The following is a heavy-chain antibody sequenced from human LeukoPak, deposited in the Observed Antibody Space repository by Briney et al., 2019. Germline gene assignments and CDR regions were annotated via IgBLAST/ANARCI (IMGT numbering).Heavy chain of an antibody. D-gene: IGHD2-2*01. J-gene: IGHJ5*02. CDR2: ISYDGSNK. CDR1: GFTFSSYA. CDR3: ARVGGYCSSTSCYHQNWFDP. V-gene: IGHV3-30-3*01. Sequence: GRSLRLSCAASGFTFSSYAMHWVRQAPGKGLEWVAVISYDGSNKYYADSVKGRFTISRDNSKNTLYLQMNSLRAEDTAVYYCARVGGYCSSTSCYHQNWFDPWGQGTLVTVSS.